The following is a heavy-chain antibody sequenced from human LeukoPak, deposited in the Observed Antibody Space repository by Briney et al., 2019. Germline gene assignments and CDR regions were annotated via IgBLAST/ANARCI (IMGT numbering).Heavy chain of an antibody. V-gene: IGHV1-2*02. CDR2: INPNSGDT. D-gene: IGHD3-10*01. J-gene: IGHJ4*02. CDR1: GYTFTGYY. CDR3: ARDLSLYYSNRDY. Sequence: GASVKVSCKASGYTFTGYYMHWVRQAPGQGLEWIGWINPNSGDTNYAQKFQDRVTMTRDTSISTAYIELNFLRSDDTAVFYCARDLSLYYSNRDYWGQGTLVTVSS.